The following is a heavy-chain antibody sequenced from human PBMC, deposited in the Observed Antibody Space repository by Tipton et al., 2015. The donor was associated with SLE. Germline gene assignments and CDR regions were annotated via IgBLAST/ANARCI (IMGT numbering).Heavy chain of an antibody. CDR2: IYYSGGT. J-gene: IGHJ6*02. V-gene: IGHV4-31*03. D-gene: IGHD6-6*01. Sequence: TLSLTCTVSGGSISSSSYYWGWIRQHPGKGLEWIGYIYYSGGTYYNPSLKSRVTISVDTSKNQFSLKLSSVTAADTAVYYCARDPAARRGMDVWGQGTTVTVSS. CDR1: GGSISSSSYY. CDR3: ARDPAARRGMDV.